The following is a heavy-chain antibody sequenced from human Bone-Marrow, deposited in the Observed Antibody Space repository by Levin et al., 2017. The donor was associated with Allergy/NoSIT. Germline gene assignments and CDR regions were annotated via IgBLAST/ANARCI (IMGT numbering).Heavy chain of an antibody. Sequence: SLKISCVASGFVFDDYAMHWVRQAPGKGLEWVSGISWSGSSIEYADAVKGRFTISRDNVKNSLYLQMDSLRNEDTALYYCVKEGPSGSPRFDYWGQGTLVTVSS. J-gene: IGHJ4*02. CDR3: VKEGPSGSPRFDY. CDR1: GFVFDDYA. CDR2: ISWSGSSI. V-gene: IGHV3-9*01. D-gene: IGHD1-26*01.